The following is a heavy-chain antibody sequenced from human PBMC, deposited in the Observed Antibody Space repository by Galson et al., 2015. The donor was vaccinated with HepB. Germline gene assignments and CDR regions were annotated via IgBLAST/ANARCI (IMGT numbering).Heavy chain of an antibody. CDR1: GFTFSSYG. D-gene: IGHD2-2*01. CDR2: IWYDGSNK. CDR3: ARDFVVVPAAIPNWFDP. V-gene: IGHV3-33*01. Sequence: SLRLSCAASGFTFSSYGMHWVRQAPGKGLEWVAVIWYDGSNKYYADSVKGRFTISGDNSKNTLYLQMNSLRAEDTAVYYCARDFVVVPAAIPNWFDPWGQGTLVTVSS. J-gene: IGHJ5*02.